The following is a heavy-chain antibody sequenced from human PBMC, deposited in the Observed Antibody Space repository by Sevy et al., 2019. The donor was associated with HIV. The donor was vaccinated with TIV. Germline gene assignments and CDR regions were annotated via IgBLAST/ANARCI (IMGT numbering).Heavy chain of an antibody. Sequence: GGSLRLSCAASGFTFSNAWMSWVRQAPGKGLEWVGRIKSKTDGGTTDYAAPVKGRFTISRDDSKNTLYLQMNSLKTEDTAVYYCTRDGLPVRGFDYWGQGTLVTVSS. CDR2: IKSKTDGGTT. D-gene: IGHD2-2*01. CDR1: GFTFSNAW. J-gene: IGHJ4*02. V-gene: IGHV3-15*01. CDR3: TRDGLPVRGFDY.